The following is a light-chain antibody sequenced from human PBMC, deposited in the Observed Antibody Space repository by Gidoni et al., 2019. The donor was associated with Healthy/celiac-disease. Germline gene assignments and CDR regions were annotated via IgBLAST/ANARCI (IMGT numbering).Light chain of an antibody. J-gene: IGLJ2*01. CDR3: QSADSSGTYPVV. Sequence: SYDLPQPPSVPVSPGQTARITCSGDALPKQYASWYQQQPGQAPVLVISKDSERPSGSPERCSGSSSGTTVTLTTSGVQAEDEADYYCQSADSSGTYPVVFGGGTKLTVL. CDR2: KDS. V-gene: IGLV3-25*02. CDR1: ALPKQY.